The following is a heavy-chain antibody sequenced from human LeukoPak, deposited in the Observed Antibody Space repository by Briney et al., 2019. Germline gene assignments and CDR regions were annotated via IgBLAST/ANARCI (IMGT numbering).Heavy chain of an antibody. CDR2: ISGSGANT. CDR1: GFSFSSFS. J-gene: IGHJ4*02. D-gene: IGHD5-24*01. Sequence: GGSLRLSCEASGFSFSSFSMSWVRQAPGKGLEWVSDISGSGANTHYADSVKGRFTISRDNFRNTLYVQMNSLRADDTAVYYCAKGLASDGWLRHDHWGQETLVTVSS. CDR3: AKGLASDGWLRHDH. V-gene: IGHV3-23*01.